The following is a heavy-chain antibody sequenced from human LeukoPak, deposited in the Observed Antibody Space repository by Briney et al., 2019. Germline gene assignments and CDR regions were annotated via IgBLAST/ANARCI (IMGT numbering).Heavy chain of an antibody. J-gene: IGHJ6*03. CDR3: ARALGSSPYYYYYYYMDV. D-gene: IGHD6-6*01. Sequence: PSETLSLTCAVYGGSFSGYYWSWIRQPPGKGLEWIGEINHSGSTNYNPSLKSRVTISVDTSKNQFSLKLSSVTAADTAVYYCARALGSSPYYYYYYYMDVWGKRTTVTVSS. CDR1: GGSFSGYY. CDR2: INHSGST. V-gene: IGHV4-34*01.